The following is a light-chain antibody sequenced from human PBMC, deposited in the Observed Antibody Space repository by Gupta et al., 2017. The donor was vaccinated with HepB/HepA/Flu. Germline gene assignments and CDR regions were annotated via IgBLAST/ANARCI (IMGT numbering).Light chain of an antibody. CDR3: KSYDSSLNAWV. Sequence: QSVLTQPPSGVGAPGQRVPLPCPGSSPNIRSNIGAGYDVHWYQQLPGTAPKLLIYANINRASGVPDRFSGSKSGTSASLAITGVQVEDEADYYCKSYDSSLNAWVFGGGTKLTVL. V-gene: IGLV1-40*01. CDR1: SPNIRSNIGAGYD. CDR2: ANI. J-gene: IGLJ3*02.